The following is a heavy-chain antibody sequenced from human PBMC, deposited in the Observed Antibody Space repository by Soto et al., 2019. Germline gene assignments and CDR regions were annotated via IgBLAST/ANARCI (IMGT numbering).Heavy chain of an antibody. Sequence: EVQLLESGGGLVQPGGSLRLSCAASGFTFSSNAMSWVRQTPGKGLEWVSAITGSGDNSWYADSVKGRFTISRDNSKNTLYLQMNSLRADDAALYYCANYNFWSSEVRSGTSDFWGQGSLVTVSS. CDR2: ITGSGDNS. V-gene: IGHV3-23*01. CDR3: ANYNFWSSEVRSGTSDF. D-gene: IGHD3-3*01. J-gene: IGHJ4*02. CDR1: GFTFSSNA.